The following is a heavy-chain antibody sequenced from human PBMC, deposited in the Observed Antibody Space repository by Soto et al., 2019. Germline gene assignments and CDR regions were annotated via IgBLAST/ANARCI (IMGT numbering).Heavy chain of an antibody. Sequence: LRLSCAASGFTFSSYWMSWVRQAPGKGLEWVANIKQDGSEKYYVDSVKGRFTISRDNAKNSLYLQMNSLRAEDTAVYYCARGQRGYSYGYVDYWGQGTLVTISS. J-gene: IGHJ4*02. CDR1: GFTFSSYW. D-gene: IGHD5-18*01. CDR2: IKQDGSEK. V-gene: IGHV3-7*03. CDR3: ARGQRGYSYGYVDY.